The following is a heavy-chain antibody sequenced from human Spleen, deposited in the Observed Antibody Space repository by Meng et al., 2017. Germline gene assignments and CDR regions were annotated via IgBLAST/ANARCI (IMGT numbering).Heavy chain of an antibody. V-gene: IGHV1-24*01. J-gene: IGHJ6*02. CDR1: GYTLTELS. CDR3: ATRISRTTNYYYGMDV. Sequence: ASVNVSCKVSGYTLTELSMHWVRQAPGKGLEWMGGFHPEDGETIYAQKFQGRVTMTEDTSTDTAYMELSSLRSEDTAVYYCATRISRTTNYYYGMDVWGQGTTVTVSS. D-gene: IGHD1-7*01. CDR2: FHPEDGET.